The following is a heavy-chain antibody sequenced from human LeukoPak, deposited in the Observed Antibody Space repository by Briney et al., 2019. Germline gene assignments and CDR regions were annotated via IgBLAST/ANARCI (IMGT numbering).Heavy chain of an antibody. Sequence: PSETLSLTCAVYVGSFSGYYWRWIRQPPGKGLEWIGEINHSGSTNYNPSLKSRVTISVDTSKNQFSLKLSSVTAADTAVYYCARGRVYPRGTNWFDPWGQGTLVTVSS. V-gene: IGHV4-34*01. CDR3: ARGRVYPRGTNWFDP. J-gene: IGHJ5*02. D-gene: IGHD3-10*01. CDR2: INHSGST. CDR1: VGSFSGYY.